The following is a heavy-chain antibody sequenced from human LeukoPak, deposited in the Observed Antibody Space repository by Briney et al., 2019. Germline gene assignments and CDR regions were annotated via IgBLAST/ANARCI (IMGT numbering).Heavy chain of an antibody. V-gene: IGHV4-61*02. CDR3: ARTPRGAEATVFDY. D-gene: IGHD4-17*01. CDR2: IYTSGST. CDR1: GGSISSGCYY. J-gene: IGHJ4*02. Sequence: PSETLSLTCTVSGGSISSGCYYWSWIRQPAGKGLEWIGRIYTSGSTNYNPSLKSRVTISVDTSKNQFSLKLSSVTAADTAVYYCARTPRGAEATVFDYWGQGTLVTVSS.